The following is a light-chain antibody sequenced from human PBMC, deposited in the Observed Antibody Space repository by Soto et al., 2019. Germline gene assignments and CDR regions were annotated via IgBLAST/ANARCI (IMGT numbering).Light chain of an antibody. CDR1: QSISTY. CDR2: GAS. CDR3: QQSHSGKT. J-gene: IGKJ1*01. Sequence: DIPMTQSPSSLSASVGDRVTISCRASQSISTYLNWYQQKPGKAPKVLIYGASSLPSGVPSRFSGSGSETDFTLIISSLQPDDFATYYCQQSHSGKTFDQGTKVEFK. V-gene: IGKV1-39*01.